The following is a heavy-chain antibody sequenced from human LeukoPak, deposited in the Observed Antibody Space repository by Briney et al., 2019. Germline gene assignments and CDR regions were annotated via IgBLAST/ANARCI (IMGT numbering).Heavy chain of an antibody. CDR1: GGSISSYY. Sequence: SETLSLTCTVSGGSISSYYWSWIRQPPGKGLEWIGYIYYSGSTNYNPSLKSRVTISVDTSKNQFSLKLSSVTAADTAVYYCARGILNYALDIWGQGTMVTVSS. D-gene: IGHD1-14*01. J-gene: IGHJ3*02. CDR2: IYYSGST. V-gene: IGHV4-59*01. CDR3: ARGILNYALDI.